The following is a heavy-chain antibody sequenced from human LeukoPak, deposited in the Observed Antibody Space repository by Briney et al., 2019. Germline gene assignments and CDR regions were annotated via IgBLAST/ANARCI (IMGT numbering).Heavy chain of an antibody. Sequence: GGSLRLSCAASGFTLSSYGMHWVRQAPGKGLEWVALIWYDGSNKYYTDTVKGRLTISRDNSKNTLYLQMNSLRAEDTAIYYCAREGPRGNSQFDYWGQGTLVTVSS. CDR3: AREGPRGNSQFDY. CDR2: IWYDGSNK. CDR1: GFTLSSYG. J-gene: IGHJ4*02. V-gene: IGHV3-33*01. D-gene: IGHD2/OR15-2a*01.